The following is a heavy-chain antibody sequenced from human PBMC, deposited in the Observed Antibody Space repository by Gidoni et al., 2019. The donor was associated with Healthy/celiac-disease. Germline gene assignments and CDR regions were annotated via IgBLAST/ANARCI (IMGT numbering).Heavy chain of an antibody. CDR1: GNTFTAYY. V-gene: IGHV1-2*02. J-gene: IGHJ5*02. Sequence: QVQLVQSGAEVKKPGASVKVSCQDAGNTFTAYYMQWLRQAHGQGLEWMGWINPNSGGTNYAQKLQGRITMTRDTSISIAYMELSRLRSDDTAVYYCARDRTIMLERRGYNWFDPWGQGTLVTVSS. CDR3: ARDRTIMLERRGYNWFDP. D-gene: IGHD1-1*01. CDR2: INPNSGGT.